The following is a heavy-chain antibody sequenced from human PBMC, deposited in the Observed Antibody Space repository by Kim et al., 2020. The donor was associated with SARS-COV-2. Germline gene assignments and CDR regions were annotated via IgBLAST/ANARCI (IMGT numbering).Heavy chain of an antibody. CDR2: ISWNSGSI. Sequence: GGSLRLSCAASGFTFDDYAMHWVRQAPGKGLEWVSGISWNSGSIGYADSVKGRFTISRDNAKNSLYLKMNSLRAEDTALYYCAKDSAYCSSTSCYGHYYYYYGMDVWGQGTTVTVSS. J-gene: IGHJ6*01. CDR3: AKDSAYCSSTSCYGHYYYYYGMDV. D-gene: IGHD2-2*01. CDR1: GFTFDDYA. V-gene: IGHV3-9*01.